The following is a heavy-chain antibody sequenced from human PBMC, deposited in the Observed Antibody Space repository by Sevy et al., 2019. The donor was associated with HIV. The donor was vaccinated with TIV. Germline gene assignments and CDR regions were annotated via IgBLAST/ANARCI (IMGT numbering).Heavy chain of an antibody. D-gene: IGHD4-17*01. Sequence: GGSLRLSCAASGFTFSSYAMSWVRQAPGRGLEWVSLIGDSDTATYYTDSVRGRFTISRDSYKNTLYLQMTSRRAGDTAVYYCAKGSYAAFNLFEYWGQGTLVTVSS. V-gene: IGHV3-23*01. CDR3: AKGSYAAFNLFEY. CDR2: IGDSDTAT. J-gene: IGHJ4*02. CDR1: GFTFSSYA.